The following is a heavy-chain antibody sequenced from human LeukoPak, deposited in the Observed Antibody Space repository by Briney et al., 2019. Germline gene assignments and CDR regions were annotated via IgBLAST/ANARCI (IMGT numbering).Heavy chain of an antibody. J-gene: IGHJ4*02. CDR2: ISGSGGST. D-gene: IGHD6-13*01. Sequence: ETLSLTCTVSGGSISSYYWSWVRQAPGKGLEWVSGISGSGGSTDYADSVRGRFTISRDNSKNTLYLQMNSLRAEDTAVYYCARAANTAAGTPTLAIDYWGQGTLVTVSS. V-gene: IGHV3-23*01. CDR1: GGSISSYY. CDR3: ARAANTAAGTPTLAIDY.